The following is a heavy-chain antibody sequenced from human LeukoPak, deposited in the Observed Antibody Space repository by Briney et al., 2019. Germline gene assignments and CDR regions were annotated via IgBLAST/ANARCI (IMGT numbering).Heavy chain of an antibody. D-gene: IGHD5-12*01. CDR1: GFIVSSNY. CDR3: AVAPIYYFDY. CDR2: IYSGGHT. J-gene: IGHJ4*02. Sequence: GGSLRLSCAASGFIVSSNYMSWVRQAPGKGLECVSVIYSGGHTYYADSVKGRFTISRDNSKNTLYLQMNSLRVEDTAVYYCAVAPIYYFDYWGQGTLVTVSS. V-gene: IGHV3-66*01.